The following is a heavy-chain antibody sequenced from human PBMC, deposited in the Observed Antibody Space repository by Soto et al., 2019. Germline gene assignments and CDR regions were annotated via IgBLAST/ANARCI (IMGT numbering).Heavy chain of an antibody. CDR2: IFSNDEK. CDR1: GGFVSSGNYY. V-gene: IGHV2-26*01. Sequence: ETLSPTCAVYGGFVSSGNYYWSWIRQPPGKALEWLAHIFSNDEKSYRTPLKSRLTISEDTSKSQVVLTMTNVDPVDTATYYCARILFGRSVAGGYFYMDVWGKGTTVTVSS. D-gene: IGHD6-19*01. J-gene: IGHJ6*03. CDR3: ARILFGRSVAGGYFYMDV.